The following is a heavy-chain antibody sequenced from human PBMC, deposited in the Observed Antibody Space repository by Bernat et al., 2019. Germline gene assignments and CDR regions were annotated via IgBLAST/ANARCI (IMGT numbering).Heavy chain of an antibody. Sequence: QVQLQESGPGLVEPSETLSLTCAVSGYSISSGYYWGWVRQPPVKGLEWIGSIYHSGSTYYNPSLKSRVTISVDTSKNQFSLKLSSVTAADTAVYYCARGGGVLWVRELPSFDYWGQGTLVTVSS. CDR3: ARGGGVLWVRELPSFDY. V-gene: IGHV4-38-2*01. J-gene: IGHJ4*02. CDR1: GYSISSGYY. CDR2: IYHSGST. D-gene: IGHD3-16*01.